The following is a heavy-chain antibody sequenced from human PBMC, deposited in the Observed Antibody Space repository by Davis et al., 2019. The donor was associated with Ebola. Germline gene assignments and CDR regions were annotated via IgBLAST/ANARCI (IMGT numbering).Heavy chain of an antibody. CDR3: ASFDRQNYYSYGMDV. CDR2: ISAYNGNT. J-gene: IGHJ6*04. CDR1: AYTFTSYG. V-gene: IGHV1-18*01. D-gene: IGHD3-9*01. Sequence: ASVKVSCKASAYTFTSYGISWVRQAPGQGLEWMGWISAYNGNTNYAQKLQGRVTITTDTSTSTTYMEPRSLRTDDTAVYYCASFDRQNYYSYGMDVWGKGTTVTVSS.